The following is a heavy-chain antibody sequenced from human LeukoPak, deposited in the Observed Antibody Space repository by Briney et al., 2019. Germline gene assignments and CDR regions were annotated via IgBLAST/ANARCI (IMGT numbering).Heavy chain of an antibody. D-gene: IGHD6-19*01. V-gene: IGHV5-51*01. J-gene: IGHJ3*02. CDR3: ARQRWLAADAFDI. Sequence: GGSLKTSCKGSGYSFTSYWIGWVRQMPGKGLEWVGIIYPGDSDTRYSPSFQGQVTISADKSISTAYLQWSSLKASDSAMYYCARQRWLAADAFDIWGQGTMVTVSS. CDR2: IYPGDSDT. CDR1: GYSFTSYW.